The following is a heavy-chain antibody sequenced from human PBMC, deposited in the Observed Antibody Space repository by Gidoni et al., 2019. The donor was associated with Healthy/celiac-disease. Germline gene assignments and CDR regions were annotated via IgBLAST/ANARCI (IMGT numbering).Heavy chain of an antibody. CDR2: INPNSGGT. Sequence: QVQLVQSGAEVKKPGASVKVSCKASGYTFTGYYMHWVRQAPGQGLEWMGWINPNSGGTNYAKKFQGWVTMTRDTSISTAYMELSRLRSDDTAVYYCATTSLPPYYYYGMDVWGQGTTVTVSS. CDR1: GYTFTGYY. J-gene: IGHJ6*02. CDR3: ATTSLPPYYYYGMDV. D-gene: IGHD2-15*01. V-gene: IGHV1-2*04.